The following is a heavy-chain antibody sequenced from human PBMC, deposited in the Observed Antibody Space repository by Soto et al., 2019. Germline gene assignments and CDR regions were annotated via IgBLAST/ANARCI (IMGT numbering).Heavy chain of an antibody. J-gene: IGHJ4*02. CDR2: ISAGGGST. CDR3: AKSGSYAGSSIDY. D-gene: IGHD6-25*01. Sequence: PGGSLRLSCAASGFSFSSKAINWVRQAPGKGLEWVSTISAGGGSTHYADSVKGRFTISRDNSKNTLYLQMNSLRVEDTAVYYCAKSGSYAGSSIDYWGQGTLVTVS. CDR1: GFSFSSKA. V-gene: IGHV3-23*01.